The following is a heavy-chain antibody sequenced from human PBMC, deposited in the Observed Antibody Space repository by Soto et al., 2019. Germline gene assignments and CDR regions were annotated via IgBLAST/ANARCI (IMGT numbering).Heavy chain of an antibody. CDR3: ARDKITGLFDY. V-gene: IGHV4-34*01. Sequence: SETQSLTCAFYGVSFSGYYWTWIRQPPGTGLEWIGEINHSGSTNYNPSLKSRVTISVDTSKNQFSLKLTSVTAADTAVYYCARDKITGLFDYWGQGTLVTRLL. J-gene: IGHJ4*02. CDR1: GVSFSGYY. D-gene: IGHD2-8*02. CDR2: INHSGST.